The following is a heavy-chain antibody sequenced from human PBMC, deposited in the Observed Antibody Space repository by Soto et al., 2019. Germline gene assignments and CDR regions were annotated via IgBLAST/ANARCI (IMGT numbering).Heavy chain of an antibody. CDR2: ISSSSSTI. Sequence: EVQLVESGGGLVQPGGSLRLSCAASGFTFSSYSMNWVRQAPGKGLEWVSYISSSSSTIYYADSVKGRFTISRDNAKNSLYLQMNSLRDEDTAVYYCARSPQRDYSNYWFDPWGQGTLVTVSS. CDR1: GFTFSSYS. V-gene: IGHV3-48*02. J-gene: IGHJ5*02. CDR3: ARSPQRDYSNYWFDP. D-gene: IGHD4-4*01.